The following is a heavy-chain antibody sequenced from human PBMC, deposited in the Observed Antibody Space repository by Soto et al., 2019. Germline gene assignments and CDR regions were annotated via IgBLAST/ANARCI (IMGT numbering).Heavy chain of an antibody. D-gene: IGHD3-16*02. Sequence: EVQLVESGGGLVQPGGSLRLSCAASGFPFSRYWMSWVRQAPGKGLGWVANIKQDGSEKYYVDSVKGRFTISRDNAKNSLYLEMNSLRAEDTAVYYCARGYSDSIWGSYLLVYWCHGTLVTVSS. V-gene: IGHV3-7*01. CDR3: ARGYSDSIWGSYLLVY. CDR1: GFPFSRYW. CDR2: IKQDGSEK. J-gene: IGHJ4*01.